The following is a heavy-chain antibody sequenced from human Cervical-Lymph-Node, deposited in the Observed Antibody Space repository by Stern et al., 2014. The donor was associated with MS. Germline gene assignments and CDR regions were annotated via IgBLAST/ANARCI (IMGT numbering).Heavy chain of an antibody. J-gene: IGHJ4*02. D-gene: IGHD4-23*01. CDR2: INPNTGGT. V-gene: IGHV1-2*06. CDR3: ATEKVVRGLSDFGGNSCLAD. Sequence: EQLVESGAEVKKPGASVKVSCKASGYSFTGHYMHWVRQAPGQGLEWMGRINPNTGGTNSAQKFQGRVTMTGDTSIRTAYMELNRLTYDDTAVYYCATEKVVRGLSDFGGNSCLADWGQGTLVTVSA. CDR1: GYSFTGHY.